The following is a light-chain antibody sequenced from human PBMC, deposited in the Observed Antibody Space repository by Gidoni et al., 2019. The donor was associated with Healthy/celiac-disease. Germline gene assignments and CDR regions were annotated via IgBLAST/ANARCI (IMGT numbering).Light chain of an antibody. J-gene: IGKJ1*01. CDR3: QQLNSYPRT. Sequence: DIQLTQSPSFLSASVGDRVTITCRASQGISSYLAWYQQKPGKAPTLLIYAASTLQSGVPSRFSGSRSGTEFTLTIRSLQPEDFATYYCQQLNSYPRTFGQGTKVEIK. V-gene: IGKV1-9*01. CDR1: QGISSY. CDR2: AAS.